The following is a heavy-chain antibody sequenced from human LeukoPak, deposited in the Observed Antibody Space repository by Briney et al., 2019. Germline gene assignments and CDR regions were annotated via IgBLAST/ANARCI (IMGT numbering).Heavy chain of an antibody. J-gene: IGHJ4*02. D-gene: IGHD4-11*01. CDR2: ISYDGSKK. CDR1: GFSFSNCG. Sequence: PGGSLRLSCAASGFSFSNCGMHWVRQAPGKGLEWVAVISYDGSKKYYADSVKGRFTISRDNSKNTVYLQMNGLRAEDTAMFYCAKDSSFGDYRAYIDYWGQGTLVTVSS. V-gene: IGHV3-30*18. CDR3: AKDSSFGDYRAYIDY.